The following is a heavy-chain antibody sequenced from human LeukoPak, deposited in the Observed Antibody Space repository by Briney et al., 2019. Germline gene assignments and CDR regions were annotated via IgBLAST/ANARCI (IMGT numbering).Heavy chain of an antibody. CDR2: VLYDGGNK. CDR1: GFTFSSYG. V-gene: IGHV3-30*18. J-gene: IGHJ4*02. Sequence: SGGSLRLSCAASGFTFSSYGMHWVRQAPGKGLEWVATVLYDGGNKYYAESVKGRFTISRDNSKNTLFLQIDSLRGDDTAVYYCAKEGVAAAGPFDYWGQGTLVTVSS. CDR3: AKEGVAAAGPFDY. D-gene: IGHD2-15*01.